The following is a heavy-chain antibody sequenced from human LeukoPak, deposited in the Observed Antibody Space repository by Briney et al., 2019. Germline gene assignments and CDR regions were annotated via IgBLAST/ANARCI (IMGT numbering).Heavy chain of an antibody. D-gene: IGHD5-24*01. CDR3: ARHDVEYYFDY. V-gene: IGHV1-69*04. CDR2: IIPILGIA. J-gene: IGHJ4*02. Sequence: SVKVSCKASGGTFSSYAISWVRQAPGQGLEWMGRIIPILGIANYAQKFQGRVTITADKSTSTAYMELSSLRSEDTAVYYCARHDVEYYFDYWGQGTLVTVSS. CDR1: GGTFSSYA.